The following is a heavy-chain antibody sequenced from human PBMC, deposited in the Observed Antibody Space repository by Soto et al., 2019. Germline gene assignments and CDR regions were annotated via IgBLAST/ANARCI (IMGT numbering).Heavy chain of an antibody. CDR3: GRSPGLIPTVMED. J-gene: IGHJ4*02. CDR1: GYFFSRHW. CDR2: IYPGDSDT. V-gene: IGHV5-51*01. D-gene: IGHD4-17*01. Sequence: GESLKISCKGSGYFFSRHWIGWVRQMPGKGLEWIGFIYPGDSDTKYSPSFQGQVTISADKSTNTAYLQWSTLKASDAAMYYCGRSPGLIPTVMEDWGQGTLVTVSS.